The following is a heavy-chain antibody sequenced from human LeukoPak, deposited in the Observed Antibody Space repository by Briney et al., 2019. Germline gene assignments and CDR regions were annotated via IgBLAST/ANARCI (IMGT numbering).Heavy chain of an antibody. CDR3: ARDRVDTAMGLDY. D-gene: IGHD5-18*01. J-gene: IGHJ4*02. Sequence: GGSLRLSCAASGFTFSSYSMNWVRQAPGKGLEWVSSISSSSSYIYYADSVKGRFTISRDNAKNSLYLQMNSLRAEDTAVYYCARDRVDTAMGLDYWGQGTLVTVSS. V-gene: IGHV3-21*01. CDR1: GFTFSSYS. CDR2: ISSSSSYI.